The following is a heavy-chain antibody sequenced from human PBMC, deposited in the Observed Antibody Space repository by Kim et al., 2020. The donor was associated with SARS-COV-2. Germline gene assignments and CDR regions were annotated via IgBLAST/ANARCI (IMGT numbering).Heavy chain of an antibody. CDR2: ISSSGSNI. CDR1: GFTFSDYY. CDR3: ARVCDDYGEYYVDY. D-gene: IGHD4-17*01. J-gene: IGHJ4*02. V-gene: IGHV3-11*01. Sequence: RGSLRLSCAASGFTFSDYYMSWIRQAPGKGLEWVSYISSSGSNIYYADSVKGRFTISRDNTKNSLYLQMNSLRAEDTAVYYCARVCDDYGEYYVDYWGQGALVTASS.